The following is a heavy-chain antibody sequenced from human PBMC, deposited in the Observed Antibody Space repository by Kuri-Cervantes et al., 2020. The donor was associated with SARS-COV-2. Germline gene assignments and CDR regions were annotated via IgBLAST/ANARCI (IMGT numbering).Heavy chain of an antibody. V-gene: IGHV3-23*01. J-gene: IGHJ4*02. CDR2: ITGDGTST. CDR1: GFTFNNYA. Sequence: GGSLRLSCAASGFTFNNYAMTWVRQAPGKGLEWVSGITGDGTSTYYADSVKGRFTISRDNSKNTLSLQMNSLRAEDTAVYYCVRDGDHWNFDYWGQGTLVTVSS. CDR3: VRDGDHWNFDY. D-gene: IGHD1-1*01.